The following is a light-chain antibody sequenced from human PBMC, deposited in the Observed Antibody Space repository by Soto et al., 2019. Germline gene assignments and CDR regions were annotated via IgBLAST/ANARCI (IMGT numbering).Light chain of an antibody. CDR3: QHYADSPHT. V-gene: IGKV3-20*01. J-gene: IGKJ5*01. CDR1: QSVRSGA. CDR2: GAS. Sequence: ENVLTQTPVTLSLIPGEGATLSGRASQSVRSGALAWYQQKPGQAPRLLIYGASSRATDIPDRFSGSGYGTDFTLTITGLEPEDFAVYYCQHYADSPHTFGQGTRLEIK.